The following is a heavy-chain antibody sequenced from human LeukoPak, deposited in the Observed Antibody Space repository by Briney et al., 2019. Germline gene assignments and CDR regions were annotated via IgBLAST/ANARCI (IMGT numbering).Heavy chain of an antibody. Sequence: PSETLSLTCTVSSGSMNNHYWSWIRQPPGKGLEWVGYIYYSGSTNYNPSLKSRVTISVDTSKNQFSLSLNSVTAADTAVYFCARYILTVTGYWYFDLWGRGTLVTVSS. CDR1: SGSMNNHY. J-gene: IGHJ2*01. CDR2: IYYSGST. CDR3: ARYILTVTGYWYFDL. V-gene: IGHV4-59*08. D-gene: IGHD3-9*01.